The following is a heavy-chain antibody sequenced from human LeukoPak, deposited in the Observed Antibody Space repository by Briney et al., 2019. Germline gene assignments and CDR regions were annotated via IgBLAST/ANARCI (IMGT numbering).Heavy chain of an antibody. J-gene: IGHJ4*02. D-gene: IGHD3-22*01. CDR1: GFIFSSDS. Sequence: GGSLRLSCATSGFIFSSDSMIWVRQAPGKGLEWVSSISSTGAYIYYADSLKGRFTISRDNAKNSLYLQMNSLRAEDTAVYYCARGTTSSGSYYFDYWGQGTLVTVSS. CDR3: ARGTTSSGSYYFDY. V-gene: IGHV3-21*01. CDR2: ISSTGAYI.